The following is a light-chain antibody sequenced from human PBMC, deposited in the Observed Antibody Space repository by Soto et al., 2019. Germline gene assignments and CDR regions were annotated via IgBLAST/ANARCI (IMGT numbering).Light chain of an antibody. CDR3: AAWDDSLNGVV. CDR1: SSNIGSNT. Sequence: QSVLTQPPSASGTPGQRVTISCSGSSSNIGSNTVNWYQQLPGTAPKLLIYSNNQRPSGVPDRFSGPKSGTSGSLAISGLQSGDEADYYCAAWDDSLNGVVFGGGTKLTVL. V-gene: IGLV1-44*01. J-gene: IGLJ2*01. CDR2: SNN.